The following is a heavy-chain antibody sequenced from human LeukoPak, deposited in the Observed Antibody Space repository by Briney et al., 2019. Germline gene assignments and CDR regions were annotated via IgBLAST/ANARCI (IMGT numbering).Heavy chain of an antibody. CDR3: ARGGGLDV. V-gene: IGHV3-7*03. D-gene: IGHD3-16*01. J-gene: IGHJ6*02. Sequence: GGSLRLSCAASGFTFSSYWMNWARQAPGKGLEWVASINHNGNVNYYVDSVKGRFTISRDNAKNSLYLQMSNLRVEDTAVYFCARGGGLDVWGQGATVTVSS. CDR1: GFTFSSYW. CDR2: INHNGNVN.